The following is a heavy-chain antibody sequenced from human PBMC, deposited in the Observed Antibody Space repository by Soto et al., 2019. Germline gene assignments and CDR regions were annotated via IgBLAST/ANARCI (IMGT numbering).Heavy chain of an antibody. Sequence: QVQLQESGPGLVKPSQTLSLTCTVSGGSVSDVNYYWTWIRQPPGKGLEWIGCVFYTGSTDYNPSLESRVTISPDTSKNQFSLNLSSVTAPDTAVYYCARVVLAVYYYDYGMDVWGQGTTVTVSS. V-gene: IGHV4-61*01. CDR3: ARVVLAVYYYDYGMDV. CDR1: GGSVSDVNYY. D-gene: IGHD6-19*01. J-gene: IGHJ6*02. CDR2: VFYTGST.